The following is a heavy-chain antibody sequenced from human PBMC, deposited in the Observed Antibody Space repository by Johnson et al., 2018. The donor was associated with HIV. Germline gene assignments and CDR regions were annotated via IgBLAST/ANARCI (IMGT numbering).Heavy chain of an antibody. D-gene: IGHD6-19*01. CDR3: AREGVAVAGTPDAFDI. CDR2: IRYDGSNK. CDR1: GFTFSSYG. J-gene: IGHJ3*02. Sequence: QVQLVESGGGVVQPGGSLRLSCAASGFTFSSYGMHWVRQAPGKGLEWVAFIRYDGSNKYYADSVKGRFTISRDNSKNPLYLKMNSLRAEDTAVYYCAREGVAVAGTPDAFDIWGQGTMVTVSS. V-gene: IGHV3-30*02.